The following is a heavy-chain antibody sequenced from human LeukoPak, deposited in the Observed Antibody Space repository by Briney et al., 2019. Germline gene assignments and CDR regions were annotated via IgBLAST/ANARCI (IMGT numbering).Heavy chain of an antibody. D-gene: IGHD3-10*01. Sequence: PGGSLRLSCAASGFTFSSDTMNGGRQAPGKGLEWVSSIISSGSYIYYADSVKGRFTISRDNAKNSLYLQMNSLRAQDTAVYYCARLDNDGFFDYWGQGSLVTVSS. V-gene: IGHV3-21*01. J-gene: IGHJ4*02. CDR2: IISSGSYI. CDR3: ARLDNDGFFDY. CDR1: GFTFSSDT.